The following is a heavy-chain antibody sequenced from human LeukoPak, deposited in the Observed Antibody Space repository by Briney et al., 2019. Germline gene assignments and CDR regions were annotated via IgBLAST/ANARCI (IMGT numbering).Heavy chain of an antibody. CDR1: GGSISSGSYY. Sequence: SETLSLTCTVSGGSISSGSYYWGWIRQPPGKGLEWIGSIYYSGSTYYNPSLRSRVSISLDTSKNQFSLKLSSVTAADTAMYYCARDYGNNWFDPWGQGTLVTVSA. D-gene: IGHD4-17*01. CDR2: IYYSGST. V-gene: IGHV4-39*07. J-gene: IGHJ5*02. CDR3: ARDYGNNWFDP.